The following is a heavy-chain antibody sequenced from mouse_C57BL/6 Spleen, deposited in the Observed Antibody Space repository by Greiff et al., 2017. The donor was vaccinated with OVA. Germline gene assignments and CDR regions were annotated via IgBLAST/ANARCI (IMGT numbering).Heavy chain of an antibody. V-gene: IGHV1-15*01. CDR1: GYTFTDYE. CDR2: IDPETGGT. D-gene: IGHD2-3*01. J-gene: IGHJ3*01. CDR3: TREGLLEASFAY. Sequence: VQLQQSGAELVRPGASVTLSCKASGYTFTDYEMHWVKQTPVHGLEWIGAIDPETGGTAYNQKFKGKAILTADKSSSTAYMELRSLTSEDSAVYSCTREGLLEASFAYWGQGTLVTVSA.